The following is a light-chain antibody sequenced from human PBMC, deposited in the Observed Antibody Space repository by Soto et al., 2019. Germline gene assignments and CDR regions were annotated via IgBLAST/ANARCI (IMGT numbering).Light chain of an antibody. Sequence: EIVMTQSPATLSVSPGERATLSCRASQSVSSNLAWYQQKPGQAPRLLSYGASTRATGIPARFSGSGSGTEFTLTISSLQSEDFADSYCQQYNNWPYTFGQGTKLEIK. V-gene: IGKV3-15*01. CDR1: QSVSSN. CDR3: QQYNNWPYT. J-gene: IGKJ2*01. CDR2: GAS.